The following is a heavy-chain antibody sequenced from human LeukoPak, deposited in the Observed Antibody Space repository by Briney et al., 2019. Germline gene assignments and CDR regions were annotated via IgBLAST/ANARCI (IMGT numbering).Heavy chain of an antibody. CDR2: INTNTGNP. D-gene: IGHD5-12*01. J-gene: IGHJ5*02. CDR1: GYTFTSNA. Sequence: VASVKVSCKASGYTFTSNAMNWVRQAPGQGLEWMGWINTNTGNPTYAQGFTGRFVFSLDTSVSTAYLQISSLKAEDTAVYYCARSEAGYSGYDAEIGFDPWGQGTLVTVSS. V-gene: IGHV7-4-1*02. CDR3: ARSEAGYSGYDAEIGFDP.